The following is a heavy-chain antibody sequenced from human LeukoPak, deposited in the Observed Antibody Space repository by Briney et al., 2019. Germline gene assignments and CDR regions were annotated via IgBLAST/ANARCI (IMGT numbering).Heavy chain of an antibody. CDR1: GFTFSSYA. CDR3: ARGRDSSGLYWGAYNWFDP. CDR2: ISYDGSNK. Sequence: PGGSLRLSCAASGFTFSSYAMHWVRQAPGKGLEWVAVISYDGSNKYYADSVKGRFTISRDNSKNTLYLQMNSLRAEDTAVYYCARGRDSSGLYWGAYNWFDPWGQGTLVTVSS. J-gene: IGHJ5*02. D-gene: IGHD6-19*01. V-gene: IGHV3-30*04.